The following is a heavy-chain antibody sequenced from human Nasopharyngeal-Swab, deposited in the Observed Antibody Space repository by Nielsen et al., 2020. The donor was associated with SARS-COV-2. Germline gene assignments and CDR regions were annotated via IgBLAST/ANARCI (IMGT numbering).Heavy chain of an antibody. CDR1: GGPISSYY. CDR3: ARVQQWLALFDY. CDR2: IYYSGST. V-gene: IGHV4-59*01. D-gene: IGHD6-19*01. J-gene: IGHJ4*02. Sequence: SETLSLTCTVSGGPISSYYWSWIRQPPGKGLEWIGYIYYSGSTNYNPSLKSRVTISVDTSKNQFSLKLSSVTAADTAVYYCARVQQWLALFDYWGQGTLVTVSS.